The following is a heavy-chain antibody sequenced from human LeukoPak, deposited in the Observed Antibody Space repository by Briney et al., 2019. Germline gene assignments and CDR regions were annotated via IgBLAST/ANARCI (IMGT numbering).Heavy chain of an antibody. V-gene: IGHV4-34*01. CDR3: ARGSTIFDY. CDR2: INHSGST. J-gene: IGHJ4*02. D-gene: IGHD5/OR15-5a*01. Sequence: PSETLSLTCAVYGGSFSGYYWSWIRQPPGKGLEWIGEINHSGSTNYNPSLKSRVTISVDTSKNQSSLKLSSVTAADTAVYYCARGSTIFDYWGQGTLVTVSS. CDR1: GGSFSGYY.